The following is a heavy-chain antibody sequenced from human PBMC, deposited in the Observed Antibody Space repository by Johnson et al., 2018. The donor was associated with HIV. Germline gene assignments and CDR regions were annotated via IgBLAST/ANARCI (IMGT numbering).Heavy chain of an antibody. CDR3: ARDGESQQLPLGDAFDV. CDR2: IYSGGST. V-gene: IGHV3-66*01. D-gene: IGHD6-13*01. Sequence: VQLVESGGGVVQPGRSLRLSCAASGFTFSSYWMSWVRQAPGKGLEWVSVIYSGGSTYYADSVRGRFTISRDNSRNTLYLQMSSLRAEDTAMYYCARDGESQQLPLGDAFDVWGQGTMVTVSS. J-gene: IGHJ3*01. CDR1: GFTFSSYW.